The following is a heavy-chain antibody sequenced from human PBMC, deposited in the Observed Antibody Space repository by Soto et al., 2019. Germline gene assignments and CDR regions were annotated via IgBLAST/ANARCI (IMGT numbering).Heavy chain of an antibody. Sequence: QVQLVESGGGVVQPGRSLRLSCAASGFTFSSYAMHWVRQAPGKGLEGVAVISYDGSNKYYADSVKGRFTISRDNSKNTLYLQMNSLRAEDTAVYYCARDLLRYFDWSGAFDIWGQGTMVTVSS. CDR3: ARDLLRYFDWSGAFDI. J-gene: IGHJ3*02. CDR1: GFTFSSYA. V-gene: IGHV3-30-3*01. D-gene: IGHD3-9*01. CDR2: ISYDGSNK.